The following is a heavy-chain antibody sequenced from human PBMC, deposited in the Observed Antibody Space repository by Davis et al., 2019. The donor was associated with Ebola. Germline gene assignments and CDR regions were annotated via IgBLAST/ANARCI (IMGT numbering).Heavy chain of an antibody. D-gene: IGHD3-3*01. CDR1: GFTFSNYD. CDR3: ARFCHYTDCSYFDY. J-gene: IGHJ4*02. Sequence: PARSLRLSCPASGFTFSNYDMSWVRQVPGKGLEWVWTISATGANTHHSDSVKGRFTISSDNSKDTLYLQMNSLRAEDTATYYCARFCHYTDCSYFDYWGQGTMVAVSS. V-gene: IGHV3-23*01. CDR2: ISATGANT.